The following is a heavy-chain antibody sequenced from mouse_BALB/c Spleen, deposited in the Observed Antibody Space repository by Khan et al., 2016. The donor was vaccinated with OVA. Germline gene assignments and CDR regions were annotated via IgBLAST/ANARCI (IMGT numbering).Heavy chain of an antibody. CDR1: GYTFTDYY. D-gene: IGHD1-1*01. J-gene: IGHJ4*01. CDR3: ARRFLFYDGNSYDYAMDY. CDR2: VNPYNGGF. Sequence: VQLQQSGPELVKPGASVKMSCKASGYTFTDYYMDWVKQSHGESFEWIGRVNPYNGGFTYNQKFKGKATLTVDKSSSTAYMELNSLTSEDSAVDYGARRFLFYDGNSYDYAMDYWGQGTSVTVSS. V-gene: IGHV1-19*01.